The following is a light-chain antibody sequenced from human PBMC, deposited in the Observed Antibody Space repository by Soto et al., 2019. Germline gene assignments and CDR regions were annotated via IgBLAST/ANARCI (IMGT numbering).Light chain of an antibody. J-gene: IGKJ5*01. V-gene: IGKV3-15*01. CDR2: GAS. Sequence: MTQSPSTLSASVGDRVTITCRASQSVSSNLAWYQQKPGQAPRLLIYGASTGATDIPARFSGSGSGTEFTLTLSSLQSEDFAVYYCQQYNEWPITFGQGTRLEIK. CDR3: QQYNEWPIT. CDR1: QSVSSN.